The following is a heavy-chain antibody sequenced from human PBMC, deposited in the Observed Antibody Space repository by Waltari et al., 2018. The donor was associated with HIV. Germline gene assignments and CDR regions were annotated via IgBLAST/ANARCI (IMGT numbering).Heavy chain of an antibody. J-gene: IGHJ6*02. Sequence: QVQLVQSGAEVKKPGASVKVSCKASGYTFTSYAMHWVRQAPGQRLEWMGWINAGNGNTKYSQKFQGRVTITRDTSASTAYMELSSLRSEDTAVYYCARDLNDILTGYAYYYYYGMDVWGQGTTVTVSS. D-gene: IGHD3-9*01. CDR2: INAGNGNT. CDR3: ARDLNDILTGYAYYYYYGMDV. CDR1: GYTFTSYA. V-gene: IGHV1-3*01.